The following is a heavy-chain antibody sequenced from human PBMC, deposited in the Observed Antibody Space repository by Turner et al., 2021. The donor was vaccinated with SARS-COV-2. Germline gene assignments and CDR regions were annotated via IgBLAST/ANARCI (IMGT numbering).Heavy chain of an antibody. CDR3: ARGRTGGYLGYFDY. CDR1: GFTFSSYA. J-gene: IGHJ4*02. V-gene: IGHV3-30-3*01. CDR2: ICNDRFNK. Sequence: SGFTFSSYAIRWVRQAPGKGLEWVAFICNDRFNKYYADSVKGRITISRDNSKNTMYLQMNSLRAEDTAVYYCARGRTGGYLGYFDYWGQGTLVTVSS. D-gene: IGHD5-12*01.